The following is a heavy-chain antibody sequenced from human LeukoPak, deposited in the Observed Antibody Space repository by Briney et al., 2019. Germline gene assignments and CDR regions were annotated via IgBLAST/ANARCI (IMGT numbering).Heavy chain of an antibody. J-gene: IGHJ4*02. CDR2: ITTDSSYI. V-gene: IGHV3-21*04. Sequence: PGGSLRLSCAASGFTFNIYDMNWVRQAPGKGLEWVSSITTDSSYIYYADSVRGRFTISRDNAKNSLYLQMNSLRAEDTAVYYCARDVVVVAATRAGFDYWGQGTLVTVSS. CDR3: ARDVVVVAATRAGFDY. CDR1: GFTFNIYD. D-gene: IGHD2-15*01.